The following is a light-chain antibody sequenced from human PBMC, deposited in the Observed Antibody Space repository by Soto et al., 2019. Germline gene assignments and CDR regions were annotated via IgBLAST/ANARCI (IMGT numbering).Light chain of an antibody. CDR1: QGISSH. J-gene: IGKJ1*01. CDR3: QQSYSTPPT. Sequence: DIEITQSPPSLSAFVGDRVTITCRASQGISSHVAWYQQKPGKAPKLLIYAASSLQSGVPSRFSGSGSGTDFTLTISSLQPEDFATYYCQQSYSTPPTFGQGTKVDIK. V-gene: IGKV1-39*01. CDR2: AAS.